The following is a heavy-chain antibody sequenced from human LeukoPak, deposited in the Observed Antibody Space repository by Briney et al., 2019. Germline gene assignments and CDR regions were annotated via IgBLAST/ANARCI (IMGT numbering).Heavy chain of an antibody. CDR2: ISGSGGST. CDR3: AKDLGNYDSSGYYDP. J-gene: IGHJ5*02. CDR1: GFAFSSYA. Sequence: PGGSLRLSCTASGFAFSSYAMSWVRQAPGKGLEWVSAISGSGGSTYYADPVKGRFTISRDNSKNTLYLQMNSLRAEDTAVYYCAKDLGNYDSSGYYDPWGQGTLVTVSS. D-gene: IGHD3-22*01. V-gene: IGHV3-23*01.